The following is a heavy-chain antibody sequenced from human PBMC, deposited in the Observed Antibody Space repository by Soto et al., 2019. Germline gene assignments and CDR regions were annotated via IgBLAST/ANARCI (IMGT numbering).Heavy chain of an antibody. D-gene: IGHD3-10*01. Sequence: QITLKESGPTLVKPTQTLTLTCTVSGFSLNTYGVGVGWIRQPPGKALEWLALIYWDDDKRYRPSLKSRLTMTKDITKNQVVVTMTSVDPVDTVTYLRARVLGSGGAYALDSWGQGDGVSLSS. CDR1: GFSLNTYGVG. CDR2: IYWDDDK. V-gene: IGHV2-5*02. J-gene: IGHJ4*02. CDR3: ARVLGSGGAYALDS.